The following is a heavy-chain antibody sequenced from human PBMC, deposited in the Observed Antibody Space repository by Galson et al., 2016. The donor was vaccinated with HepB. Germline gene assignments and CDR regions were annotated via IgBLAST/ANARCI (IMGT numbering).Heavy chain of an antibody. Sequence: SLRLSCAASGFAFGDHAMHWVRQSPRKGLEWVSGVNWDGDRIGYADSVKGRFTISRDNTNSSLNLQMDGLRPEDTALYYCVKDLSSSWSTNAFDVWGLGTWVTVSS. CDR3: VKDLSSSWSTNAFDV. V-gene: IGHV3-9*01. J-gene: IGHJ3*01. D-gene: IGHD3-22*01. CDR1: GFAFGDHA. CDR2: VNWDGDRI.